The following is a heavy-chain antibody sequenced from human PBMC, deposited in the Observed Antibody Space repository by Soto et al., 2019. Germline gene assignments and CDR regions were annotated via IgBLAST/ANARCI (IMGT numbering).Heavy chain of an antibody. CDR2: ISAYNGNT. CDR1: GYTFTSYG. J-gene: IGHJ4*02. Sequence: ASVKVSCKASGYTFTSYGISWVRQAPGQGLEWMGWISAYNGNTNYAQKLQGRVTMTTDTSTSTAYMELRSLRSDDTAVYYCVRGGLHYDFWSGPNPSSDFDYWGQGTLVTVSS. D-gene: IGHD3-3*01. V-gene: IGHV1-18*01. CDR3: VRGGLHYDFWSGPNPSSDFDY.